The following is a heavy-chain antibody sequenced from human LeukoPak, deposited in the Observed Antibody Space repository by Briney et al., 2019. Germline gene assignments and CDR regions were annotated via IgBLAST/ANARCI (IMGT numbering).Heavy chain of an antibody. V-gene: IGHV1-69*13. CDR1: GGTFSSYA. D-gene: IGHD6-6*01. CDR3: YYSSSPADRDAFDI. CDR2: IIPIFGTA. J-gene: IGHJ3*02. Sequence: GASVKVSCKASGGTFSSYAISWVRQAPGQGLEWMGGIIPIFGTANYAQKFQGRVTITADESTSTAYMELSSLRSEDTAVYYCYYSSSPADRDAFDIWGQGTMVTVSS.